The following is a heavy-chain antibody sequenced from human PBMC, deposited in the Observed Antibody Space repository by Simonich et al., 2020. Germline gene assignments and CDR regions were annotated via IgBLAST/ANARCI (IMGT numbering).Heavy chain of an antibody. Sequence: QVQLQQWGAGLLKPSETLSLTCAVYGGSFSGYYWSWIRQPPGKGLEWIGEINHSGRTNYNPSLKSRVTISVDTSKNQVSRKLSSVTAADTAVYYCARGLIGGSYYYWGQGTLVTVSS. CDR2: INHSGRT. V-gene: IGHV4-34*01. CDR1: GGSFSGYY. D-gene: IGHD1-26*01. J-gene: IGHJ4*02. CDR3: ARGLIGGSYYY.